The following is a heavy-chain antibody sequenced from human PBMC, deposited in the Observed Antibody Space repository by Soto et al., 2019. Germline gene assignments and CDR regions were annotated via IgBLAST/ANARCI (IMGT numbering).Heavy chain of an antibody. Sequence: HPAGSLRLYCAASGFTFDTYVMHWVRQAPGRGLEWVALIWYDGSNKYYADSVKGRFTISRDNSKNTLYLQMNSLRAEDTAVYYCARGARDFDYWGQGTLVTVAS. V-gene: IGHV3-33*01. D-gene: IGHD3-16*01. J-gene: IGHJ4*02. CDR3: ARGARDFDY. CDR2: IWYDGSNK. CDR1: GFTFDTYV.